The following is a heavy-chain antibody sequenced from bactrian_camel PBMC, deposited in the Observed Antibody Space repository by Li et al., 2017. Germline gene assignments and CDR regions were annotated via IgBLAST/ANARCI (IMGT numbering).Heavy chain of an antibody. CDR1: ENSYRTSC. V-gene: IGHV3S53*01. D-gene: IGHD6*01. Sequence: VESGGGSVQAGGSLRLSCTASENSYRTSCMGWFRQAPGKEREGVASIDTVGRTTYADSVKGRFTISKDVAKNTLYLQMNSLKSDDTAMYFCAADSSSWYHYYRWGRGTQVTVS. J-gene: IGHJ4*01. CDR3: AADSSSWYHYYR. CDR2: IDTVGRT.